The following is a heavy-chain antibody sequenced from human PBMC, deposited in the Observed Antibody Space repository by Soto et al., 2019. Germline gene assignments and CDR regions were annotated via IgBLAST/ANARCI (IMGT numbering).Heavy chain of an antibody. J-gene: IGHJ6*02. V-gene: IGHV3-23*01. Sequence: EVQLLESGGGLVQPGGSLSLSCAASGFTFSSYARSWFRQAPGKGLEWVSSISTSGGSTYYADSVKGRFTISRDNSNNTLYLQMNSLRAEDTAVYYCSLSDRYYGMDVWGLGTTVTVSS. CDR2: ISTSGGST. CDR1: GFTFSSYA. CDR3: SLSDRYYGMDV.